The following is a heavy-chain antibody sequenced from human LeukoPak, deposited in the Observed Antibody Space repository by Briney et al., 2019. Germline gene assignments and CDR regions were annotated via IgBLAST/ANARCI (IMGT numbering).Heavy chain of an antibody. Sequence: VASVKVSCKASGYTFTGYYMHWVRQAPGQGLEWMGWINPNSGGTNYAQKFQGRVTMTRDTSISTAYMELSRLRSDDTAVYYCARAQRVDEHKTEIQLWLQPDYWGQGTLVTVSS. CDR2: INPNSGGT. CDR1: GYTFTGYY. J-gene: IGHJ4*02. CDR3: ARAQRVDEHKTEIQLWLQPDY. D-gene: IGHD5-18*01. V-gene: IGHV1-2*02.